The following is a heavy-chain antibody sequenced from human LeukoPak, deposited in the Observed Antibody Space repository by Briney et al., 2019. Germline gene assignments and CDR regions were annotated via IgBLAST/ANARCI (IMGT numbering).Heavy chain of an antibody. D-gene: IGHD5-24*01. V-gene: IGHV3-30*18. CDR1: GFTFSSYG. CDR3: AKAPWEMATMLPVAYFDY. Sequence: GGSLRLSCAASGFTFSSYGMHWVRQAPGKGLEWVAVISYDGSNKYYADSVKGRFTISRDNSKNTLYLQMNSLRAEDTAVYYCAKAPWEMATMLPVAYFDYWGQGTLVTVSS. CDR2: ISYDGSNK. J-gene: IGHJ4*02.